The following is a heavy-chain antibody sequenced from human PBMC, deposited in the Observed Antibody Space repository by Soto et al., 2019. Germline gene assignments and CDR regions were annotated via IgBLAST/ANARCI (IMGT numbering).Heavy chain of an antibody. CDR1: GGSISSYH. V-gene: IGHV4-59*01. J-gene: IGHJ6*03. CDR2: IYYSGST. CDR3: ARSPGRIVVVPAANYYYYMDV. D-gene: IGHD2-2*01. Sequence: SETLSLTCTVSGGSISSYHWSWIRQPPGKGLEWIGYIYYSGSTNYNPSLKSRVTISVDTSKNQFSLKLSSVTAADTAVYYCARSPGRIVVVPAANYYYYMDVWGKGTTVTVSS.